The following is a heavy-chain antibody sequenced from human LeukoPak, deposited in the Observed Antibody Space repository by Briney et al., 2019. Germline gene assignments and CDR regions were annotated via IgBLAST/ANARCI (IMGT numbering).Heavy chain of an antibody. Sequence: ASVKVSCKASGYSFTDYYIHWVRQAPGQGLEWVGRINPYSGGTTYAQKFQGRVTMTRDTSITTAYMELHRLTSDDTAVYYCAREGSLYYHYYMGVWAKGTTVTVSS. V-gene: IGHV1-2*06. CDR2: INPYSGGT. CDR3: AREGSLYYHYYMGV. J-gene: IGHJ6*03. CDR1: GYSFTDYY.